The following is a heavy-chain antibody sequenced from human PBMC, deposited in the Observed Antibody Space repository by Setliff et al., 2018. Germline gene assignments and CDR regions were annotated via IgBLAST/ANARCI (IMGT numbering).Heavy chain of an antibody. Sequence: GGSLRLSCTASAFPFSIYSMHWVRQAPGKGLEWVSSISDSSFHIYYRDSVKGRSTISRDNARNSLYLQMNSLRADDTAVYYCARSAANGGHDPFDIWGQGTMVTVSS. CDR3: ARSAANGGHDPFDI. J-gene: IGHJ3*02. CDR1: AFPFSIYS. CDR2: ISDSSFHI. V-gene: IGHV3-21*01. D-gene: IGHD6-25*01.